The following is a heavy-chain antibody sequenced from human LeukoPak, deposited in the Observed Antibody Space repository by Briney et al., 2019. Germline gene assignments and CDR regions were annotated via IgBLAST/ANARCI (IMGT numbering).Heavy chain of an antibody. CDR3: AREARVGGALQY. CDR1: GPTFSTYW. V-gene: IGHV3-74*03. D-gene: IGHD1-26*01. J-gene: IGHJ4*02. Sequence: GGSLRLSCAASGPTFSTYWMHWVRQAPGKGLAWVARINPDGSIRTYANSVQGRVTISRDTAKDTLFLQMNSLRAEDTAVYYCAREARVGGALQYWGQGTPVTVSP. CDR2: INPDGSIR.